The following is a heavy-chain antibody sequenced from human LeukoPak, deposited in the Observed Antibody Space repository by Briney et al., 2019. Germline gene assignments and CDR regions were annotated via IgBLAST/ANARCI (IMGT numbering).Heavy chain of an antibody. CDR2: IYHSGST. D-gene: IGHD6-13*01. CDR1: GYSISSGYY. Sequence: SETLSLTCTVSGYSISSGYYWGWIRQPPGKGLEWIGSIYHSGSTYYNPSLKSRVTISVDTSKNQFSLKLSSVTAADTAAYYCARDVGYSSSWTIRMRPYNWFDPWGQGTLVTVSS. CDR3: ARDVGYSSSWTIRMRPYNWFDP. J-gene: IGHJ5*02. V-gene: IGHV4-38-2*02.